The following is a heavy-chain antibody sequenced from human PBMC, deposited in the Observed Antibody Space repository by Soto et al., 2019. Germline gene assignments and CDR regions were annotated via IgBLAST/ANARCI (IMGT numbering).Heavy chain of an antibody. CDR1: GFTFSNAW. V-gene: IGHV3-15*07. D-gene: IGHD3-3*01. CDR2: IKSKTDGGTT. Sequence: GGSLRLSCAASGFTFSNAWMNWVRQAPGKGLEWVGRIKSKTDGGTTDYAAPVKGRFTISRDDSKNTLYLQMNSLKTEDTAVYYCTTFRPTHLEWLKYYFDYWGQGTLVTVSS. J-gene: IGHJ4*02. CDR3: TTFRPTHLEWLKYYFDY.